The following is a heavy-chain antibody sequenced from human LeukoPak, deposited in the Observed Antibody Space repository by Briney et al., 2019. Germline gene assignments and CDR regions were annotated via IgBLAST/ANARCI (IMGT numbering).Heavy chain of an antibody. CDR1: GFTFSDYY. CDR3: ARGRKIAVAGNWFSP. Sequence: GGSLRLSCAASGFTFSDYYMSWIRQAPGKGLEWVSHISSSGSTIYYADSVKGRFTISRDNAKNSLYLQMNSLRAEDTAVYYCARGRKIAVAGNWFSPWGQGTLVTVSS. D-gene: IGHD6-19*01. J-gene: IGHJ5*02. CDR2: ISSSGSTI. V-gene: IGHV3-11*01.